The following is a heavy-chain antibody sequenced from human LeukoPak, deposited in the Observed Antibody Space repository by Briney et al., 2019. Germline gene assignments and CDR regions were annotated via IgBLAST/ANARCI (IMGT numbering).Heavy chain of an antibody. J-gene: IGHJ6*03. CDR2: IYTSGST. CDR1: GGSISSYY. V-gene: IGHV4-4*07. CDR3: ASRAAAGYYYMDV. D-gene: IGHD6-13*01. Sequence: SETLSLTCTVSGGSISSYYWSWIRQPAGKGLEWIGRIYTSGSTNYNSSLKSRVTMSVDTSKNQFSLKLSSVTAADTAVYYCASRAAAGYYYMDVWGKGTTVTVSS.